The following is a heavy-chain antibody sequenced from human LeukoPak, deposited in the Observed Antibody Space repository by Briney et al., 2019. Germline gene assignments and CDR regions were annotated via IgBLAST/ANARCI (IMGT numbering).Heavy chain of an antibody. Sequence: SSETLSLTCAVYGGSLRGYYWSWIRQPPGKGLEWIGEINHSGSTNYNPSLKSRVTISVDTSKNQFSLKLSSVTAADTAVYYCARGVTLLYYFDYWGQGTLVTVSS. D-gene: IGHD4-23*01. CDR1: GGSLRGYY. J-gene: IGHJ4*02. CDR3: ARGVTLLYYFDY. CDR2: INHSGST. V-gene: IGHV4-34*01.